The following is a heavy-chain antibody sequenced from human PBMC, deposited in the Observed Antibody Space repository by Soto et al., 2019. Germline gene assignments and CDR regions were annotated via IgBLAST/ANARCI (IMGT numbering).Heavy chain of an antibody. D-gene: IGHD6-19*01. J-gene: IGHJ4*02. CDR2: ISYDGSNK. Sequence: QVQLVESGGGVVQPGRSLRLSCAASGFTFSSYGMHWVRQAPGKGLEWVAVISYDGSNKYYADSVKGRFTISRDNSKNTLYLQMNSLRAEDSAVYYCAKDGMAAFFYWGQRTLVTVSS. V-gene: IGHV3-30*18. CDR3: AKDGMAAFFY. CDR1: GFTFSSYG.